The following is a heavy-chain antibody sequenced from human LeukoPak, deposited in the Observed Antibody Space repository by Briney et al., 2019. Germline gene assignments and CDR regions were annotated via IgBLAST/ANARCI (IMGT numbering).Heavy chain of an antibody. CDR2: ISTNSIYI. Sequence: GGSLRLSCAASGFTFSSYSMNWVRQAPGMRLEWVSSISTNSIYIYYADSVKGRFTISRDNAKNSLYLQMNSLRAEDTAVYYCARGSEVVAAANNWFDPWGQGTLVTVSS. J-gene: IGHJ5*02. CDR3: ARGSEVVAAANNWFDP. CDR1: GFTFSSYS. V-gene: IGHV3-21*01. D-gene: IGHD2-2*01.